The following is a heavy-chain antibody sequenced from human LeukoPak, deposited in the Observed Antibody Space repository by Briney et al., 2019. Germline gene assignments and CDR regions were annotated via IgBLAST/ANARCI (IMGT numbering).Heavy chain of an antibody. CDR3: AREPSESFVDY. CDR1: GYSFTKYG. CDR2: ISPYNGNT. V-gene: IGHV1-18*01. J-gene: IGHJ4*02. Sequence: ASVKASCKASGYSFTKYGINWVRQAPGQGLEWMGWISPYNGNTKYAQNFQGRVTMTTDTSTTTAYMELRSLRSDDTAVYYCAREPSESFVDYWGQGTLVTVSS. D-gene: IGHD1-26*01.